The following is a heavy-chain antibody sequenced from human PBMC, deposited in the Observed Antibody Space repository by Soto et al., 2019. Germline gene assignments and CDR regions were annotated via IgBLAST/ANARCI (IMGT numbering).Heavy chain of an antibody. CDR3: ARALANSGFDY. Sequence: SETLSLTCAVYGGSFSGYYWSWIRQPPGKGLEWIGEINHSGSTNYNPSLKSRVTISVDTSKNQFSLKLSSVTAADTAVYYCARALANSGFDYWGQGTLVTVSS. V-gene: IGHV4-34*01. CDR1: GGSFSGYY. J-gene: IGHJ4*02. CDR2: INHSGST.